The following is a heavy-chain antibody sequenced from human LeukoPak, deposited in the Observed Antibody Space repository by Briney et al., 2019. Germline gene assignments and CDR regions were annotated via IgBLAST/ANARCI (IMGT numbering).Heavy chain of an antibody. CDR1: GGSISSTSYY. D-gene: IGHD2-21*01. J-gene: IGHJ4*02. Sequence: SETLSLTCTVSGGSISSTSYYWGWIRQSPGKGLEWIGYIYYSGSTHYNSSLKSRVTVSLDTSRNQFSLKLSSVTAADTAVYYCARQLGDRLLFDYWGQGTLVTVSS. CDR3: ARQLGDRLLFDY. CDR2: IYYSGST. V-gene: IGHV4-61*05.